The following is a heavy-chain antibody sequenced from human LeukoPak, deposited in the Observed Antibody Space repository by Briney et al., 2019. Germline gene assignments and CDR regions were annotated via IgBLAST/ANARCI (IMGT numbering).Heavy chain of an antibody. Sequence: ASETLSLTCAVYGGSFSGYYWSWIRKPPGKGLEWIGEINHSGSTNYNPSLKSRVTISVDTSKNQFSLKLSSVTAADTAVYYCARGYDYVWGSYRPPFDYWGQGTLVTVSS. J-gene: IGHJ4*02. CDR3: ARGYDYVWGSYRPPFDY. D-gene: IGHD3-16*02. V-gene: IGHV4-34*01. CDR2: INHSGST. CDR1: GGSFSGYY.